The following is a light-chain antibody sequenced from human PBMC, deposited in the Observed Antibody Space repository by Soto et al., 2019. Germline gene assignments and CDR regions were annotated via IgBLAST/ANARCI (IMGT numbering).Light chain of an antibody. CDR1: SRDVGGYNY. CDR3: SSYAGSLVV. V-gene: IGLV2-8*01. Sequence: QSALTQPPSASGSPGQSVTISCTGTSRDVGGYNYVSWYQQHPGKAPKLMIYEVSKRPSGVPDRFSGSKSGNTASLTVSGLQAEDEADYYGSSYAGSLVVFGGGTKLTVL. J-gene: IGLJ2*01. CDR2: EVS.